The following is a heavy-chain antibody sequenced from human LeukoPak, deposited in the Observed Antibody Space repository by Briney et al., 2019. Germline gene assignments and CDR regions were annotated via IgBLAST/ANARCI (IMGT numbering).Heavy chain of an antibody. Sequence: GGSLRLSCAASGFTFSSYAMSWVRQAPGKGRGWVSALSGSGGSTYYADSVKGRFTISRNNSKDTLYLQMNSLRVEDTAVYYCAKGDRGSYGLFDYWGQGTLVTASS. CDR3: AKGDRGSYGLFDY. CDR2: LSGSGGST. CDR1: GFTFSSYA. J-gene: IGHJ4*02. V-gene: IGHV3-23*01. D-gene: IGHD3-10*01.